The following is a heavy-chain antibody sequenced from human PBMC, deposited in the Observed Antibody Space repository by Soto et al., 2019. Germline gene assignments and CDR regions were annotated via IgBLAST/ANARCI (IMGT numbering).Heavy chain of an antibody. CDR3: AGGGYGDY. D-gene: IGHD1-1*01. V-gene: IGHV1-18*01. Sequence: QVHLVQSGAEVKKPGASVKVSCKASGYTFTSYGITWVRQAPGQGREWMGWISAHNGNTDYAQKLQGRVIVTRDTSTRAAYMELRSLISDDTAVYYCAGGGYGDYWGQGALVTVSS. J-gene: IGHJ4*02. CDR1: GYTFTSYG. CDR2: ISAHNGNT.